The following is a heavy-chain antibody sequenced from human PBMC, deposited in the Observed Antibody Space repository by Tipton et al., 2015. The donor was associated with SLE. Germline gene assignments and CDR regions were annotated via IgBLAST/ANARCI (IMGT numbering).Heavy chain of an antibody. CDR3: ARVGYGDYGGYWYFDL. CDR2: ISYDGTNK. D-gene: IGHD4-17*01. J-gene: IGHJ2*01. V-gene: IGHV3-30*04. Sequence: QSGGGVVQPGRSLRLSCAASGFTFNSYAMHWVRQAPGKGLEWVAVISYDGTNKYYADSVKGRFTISRDNSKNTLYLQMNSLRAEDTAVYYCARVGYGDYGGYWYFDLWGRGTLVTVSS. CDR1: GFTFNSYA.